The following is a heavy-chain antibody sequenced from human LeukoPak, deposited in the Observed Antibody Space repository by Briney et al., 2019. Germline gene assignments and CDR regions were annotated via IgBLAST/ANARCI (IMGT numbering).Heavy chain of an antibody. D-gene: IGHD3-10*01. CDR3: ARQQAGGYYGH. CDR2: ISSSGSTI. V-gene: IGHV3-48*03. J-gene: IGHJ4*02. CDR1: GFTFSSYE. Sequence: GGSLRLSCAASGFTFSSYEMNWVRQAPGKGLEWVSYISSSGSTIYYADSVKGRLTISRDNAKNSLYLQMNSLRAEDTAVYYCARQQAGGYYGHWGQGTLVTVSS.